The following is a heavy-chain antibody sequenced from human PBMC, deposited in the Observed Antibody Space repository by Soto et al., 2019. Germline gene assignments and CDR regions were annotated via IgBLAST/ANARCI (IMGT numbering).Heavy chain of an antibody. J-gene: IGHJ6*01. CDR3: GRGGIDISTITLFCYCYYHMDV. CDR1: GYSFTSYW. D-gene: IGHD5-12*01. CDR2: IDPSVSYT. Sequence: VESLKISCKGSGYSFTSYWISWVRQMPGKGLEWMGRIDPSVSYTNYSPSFHGHVTIPADTSISTAYLLWSSLKASDTTVYYCGRGGIDISTITLFCYCYYHMDVWGRGTTVADSS. V-gene: IGHV5-10-1*01.